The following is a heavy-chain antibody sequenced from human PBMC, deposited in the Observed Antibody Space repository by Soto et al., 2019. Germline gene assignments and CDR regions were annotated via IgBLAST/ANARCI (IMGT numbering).Heavy chain of an antibody. CDR3: ARGRVHYGMDV. V-gene: IGHV4-59*01. Sequence: QVQLQESGPGLVKPSETLSLTCTVSGGSISSYYWSWIRQPPGKGLEWIGYIYYSGSTNYNPSLKSQVTIPVDTSKNQFALKLSSVTAADTAVYYCARGRVHYGMDVWGQGTTVTVSS. CDR2: IYYSGST. D-gene: IGHD3-16*01. CDR1: GGSISSYY. J-gene: IGHJ6*02.